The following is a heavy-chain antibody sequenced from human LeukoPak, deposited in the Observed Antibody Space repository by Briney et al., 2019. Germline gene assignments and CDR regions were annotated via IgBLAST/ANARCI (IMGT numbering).Heavy chain of an antibody. J-gene: IGHJ6*02. D-gene: IGHD3-3*01. CDR2: INPSGGST. Sequence: ASVKVSCKASGYTFTSYYMHWVRQAPGQGLEWMGIINPSGGSTSYAQKFQGRVTVTRDTSTSTVYMELSSLRSEDTAVYYCARDGGTIFGVVIHPTSYYYGMDVWGQGTTVTVSS. V-gene: IGHV1-46*01. CDR3: ARDGGTIFGVVIHPTSYYYGMDV. CDR1: GYTFTSYY.